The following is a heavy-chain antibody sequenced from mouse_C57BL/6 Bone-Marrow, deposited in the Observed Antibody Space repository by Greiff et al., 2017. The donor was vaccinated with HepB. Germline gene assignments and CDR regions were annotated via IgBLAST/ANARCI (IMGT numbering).Heavy chain of an antibody. D-gene: IGHD1-1*01. CDR1: GFNIKDDY. CDR2: IDPENGDT. Sequence: EVKLMESGAELVRPGASVKLSCTASGFNIKDDYMHWVKQRPEQGLEWIGWIDPENGDTEYASKFQGKATITADTSSNTAYLQLSSLTSEDTAVYYCTTSYYYGGGQGTTLTVSS. CDR3: TTSYYYG. J-gene: IGHJ2*01. V-gene: IGHV14-4*01.